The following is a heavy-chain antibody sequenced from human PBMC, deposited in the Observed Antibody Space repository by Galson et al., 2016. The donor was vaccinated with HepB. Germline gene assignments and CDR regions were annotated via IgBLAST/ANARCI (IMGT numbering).Heavy chain of an antibody. V-gene: IGHV3-7*03. Sequence: SLRLSCAASGYTFRDYWMNWVRQAPGKGLEWVAIIKHDGKEKHYAASVTGRFPISRDNGDNSLYLQMHSLRVEDTAVYYCARDVPSDSWGAFDIWGQGTMVTVSS. CDR2: IKHDGKEK. CDR1: GYTFRDYW. D-gene: IGHD3-16*01. CDR3: ARDVPSDSWGAFDI. J-gene: IGHJ3*02.